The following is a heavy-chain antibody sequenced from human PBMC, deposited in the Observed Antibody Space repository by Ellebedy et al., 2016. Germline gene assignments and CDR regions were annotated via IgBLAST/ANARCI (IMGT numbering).Heavy chain of an antibody. CDR3: ASGLGVRRMNAFEI. V-gene: IGHV4-59*12. CDR2: IYHSGST. CDR1: GGDIRSYY. Sequence: SETLSLTCTVSGGDIRSYYWSWIRQPPGKRLEWIGEIYHSGSTNYNPSLKSRVTISVDTSKNQFSLRLSSVTAADTALYYCASGLGVRRMNAFEIWGQGTMVTASS. D-gene: IGHD2-8*02. J-gene: IGHJ3*02.